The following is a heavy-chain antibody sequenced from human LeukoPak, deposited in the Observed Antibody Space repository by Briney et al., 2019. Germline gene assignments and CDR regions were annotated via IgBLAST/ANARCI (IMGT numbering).Heavy chain of an antibody. CDR2: INPNSGGT. CDR1: GYTFTGYY. J-gene: IGHJ5*02. Sequence: ASVKVSCKASGYTFTGYYIHWVRQASGQGLEWMGRINPNSGGTNYAERFQGRVTVTRDTSISTAYMELSRLRSDDTAVYYCARVQDLTGFDPWGQGTLVTVSS. V-gene: IGHV1-2*06. CDR3: ARVQDLTGFDP. D-gene: IGHD7-27*01.